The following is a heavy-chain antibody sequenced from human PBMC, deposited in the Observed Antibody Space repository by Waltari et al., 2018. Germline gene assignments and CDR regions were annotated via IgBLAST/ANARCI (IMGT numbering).Heavy chain of an antibody. Sequence: EVQLVESGGGLVQFGGSLRLSCAASGFTFSSYYMHWVRQTPGKGLVWVSRINGYGTSTTYADSVKGRFTTSRDNARNTLHLLMNRLRVEDTAVYYCATGDSHAFDMWGQGTLVIVSS. CDR2: INGYGTST. D-gene: IGHD4-17*01. V-gene: IGHV3-74*01. J-gene: IGHJ3*02. CDR3: ATGDSHAFDM. CDR1: GFTFSSYY.